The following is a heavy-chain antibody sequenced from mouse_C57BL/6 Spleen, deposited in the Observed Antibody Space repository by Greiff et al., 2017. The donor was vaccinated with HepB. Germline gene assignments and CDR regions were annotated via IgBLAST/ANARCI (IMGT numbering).Heavy chain of an antibody. CDR2: IRNKANGYTT. CDR1: GFTFTDYY. V-gene: IGHV7-3*01. Sequence: EVQRVESGGGLVQPGGSLSLSCAASGFTFTDYYMSWVRQPPGKALEWLGFIRNKANGYTTEYSASVKGRFTISRDNSQSILYLQMNALRAEDSATYYCARSRPYYYAMDYWGQGTSVTVSS. J-gene: IGHJ4*01. CDR3: ARSRPYYYAMDY.